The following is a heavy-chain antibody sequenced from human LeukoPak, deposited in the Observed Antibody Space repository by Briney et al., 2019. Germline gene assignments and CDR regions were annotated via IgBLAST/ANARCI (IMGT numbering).Heavy chain of an antibody. CDR3: VRLRWGRLAPYFDY. CDR1: TDSTNTYY. Sequence: SETLSLTCSVSTDSTNTYYWSWIRQSPGKGLEWIGHIYHSGSTDYNPSFKSRVTVSIDMSKKEFSLKLASVTVADTAMCYCVRLRWGRLAPYFDYWGQGAFVIVSS. D-gene: IGHD3-16*01. J-gene: IGHJ4*02. CDR2: IYHSGST. V-gene: IGHV4-59*01.